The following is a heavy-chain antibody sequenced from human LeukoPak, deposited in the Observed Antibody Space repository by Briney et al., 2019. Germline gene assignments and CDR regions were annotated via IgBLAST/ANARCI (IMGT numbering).Heavy chain of an antibody. V-gene: IGHV1-46*01. Sequence: GASVKVSCKASGYTFTSYYMHWVRQAPGQGLEWMGIINPSGGSTSYAQKFQGRVTMTRDTSTSTVYMELSSLRSEDTAVYYCARYWDSTSANNDAFDIWGQGTMVTVSS. CDR3: ARYWDSTSANNDAFDI. CDR2: INPSGGST. CDR1: GYTFTSYY. D-gene: IGHD6-6*01. J-gene: IGHJ3*02.